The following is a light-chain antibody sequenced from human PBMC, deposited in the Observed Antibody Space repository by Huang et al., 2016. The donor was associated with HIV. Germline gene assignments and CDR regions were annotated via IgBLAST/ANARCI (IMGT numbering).Light chain of an antibody. Sequence: DIVMTQSPDSLAVSLGERATINCKSSQSVLSSSNNKNYLAWYQQKPGQPPKLLIYWVSTREYGVPDRFVGSGSRTDFTLTISSLQAEDVAVYYCQQYYSTPLTFGGGTKVAIK. J-gene: IGKJ4*01. CDR1: QSVLSSSNNKNY. CDR3: QQYYSTPLT. V-gene: IGKV4-1*01. CDR2: WVS.